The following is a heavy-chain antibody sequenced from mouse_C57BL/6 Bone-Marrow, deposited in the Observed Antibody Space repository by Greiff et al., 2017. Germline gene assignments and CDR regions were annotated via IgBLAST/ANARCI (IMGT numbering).Heavy chain of an antibody. D-gene: IGHD1-1*01. Sequence: QVQLQQPGAELVKPGASVKLSCKASGYTFTSYWMHWVKQRPGRGLEWIGRIDPYSGGTKYNEKFKSKATMTVDKPSSTAYMQLSSLTSEDSAVYYCARSNYYSSAFYDMECRGQGTSVTVST. CDR3: ARSNYYSSAFYDMEC. J-gene: IGHJ4*01. CDR2: IDPYSGGT. CDR1: GYTFTSYW. V-gene: IGHV1-72*01.